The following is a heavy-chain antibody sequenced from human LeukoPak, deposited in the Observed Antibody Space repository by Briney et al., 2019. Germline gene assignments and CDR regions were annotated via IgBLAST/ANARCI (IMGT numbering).Heavy chain of an antibody. D-gene: IGHD5-12*01. CDR3: ARVHRGYSFGRLDY. V-gene: IGHV3-48*02. CDR2: ISGSDNTI. Sequence: GGFLRLSCAASGFTFSSYSMNWVRQAPGKGLEWVSYISGSDNTIYYADSVKGRFTISRDNARNSLHLQMNSLRDEDTAVYYCARVHRGYSFGRLDYWGQGTLVTVSS. J-gene: IGHJ4*02. CDR1: GFTFSSYS.